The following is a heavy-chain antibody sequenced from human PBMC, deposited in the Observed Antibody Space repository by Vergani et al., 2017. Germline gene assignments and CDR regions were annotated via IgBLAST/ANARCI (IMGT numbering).Heavy chain of an antibody. CDR3: ARDPTSLGATTKLPDY. D-gene: IGHD1-26*01. CDR2: ISSSSNYI. J-gene: IGHJ4*02. V-gene: IGHV3-21*01. CDR1: GFTFSSYS. Sequence: EVQLVESGGGLVKPGGSLRLSCAASGFTFSSYSMNWVRQAPGKGLEWVSSISSSSNYIYYADSVKGRFTISRDNAKNSLYLQMNSLRAEDTAVYYCARDPTSLGATTKLPDYWGQGTLVTVSS.